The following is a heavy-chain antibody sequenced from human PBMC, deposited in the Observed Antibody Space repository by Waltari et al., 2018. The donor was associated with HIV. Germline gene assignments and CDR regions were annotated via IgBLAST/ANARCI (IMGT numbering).Heavy chain of an antibody. CDR1: GFTVSSNY. D-gene: IGHD3-10*01. CDR3: AGSEGRGAFDY. J-gene: IGHJ4*02. CDR2: IYGGGRT. V-gene: IGHV3-66*01. Sequence: EVQLVESGGGLVQPGGSLRLSCAASGFTVSSNYMSWVRQAPGKGVEWVSGIYGGGRTYYGDSVKGRFTISRDNPKNTVYLQMNSLRVEDTAVYYCAGSEGRGAFDYWGQGTLVTVSS.